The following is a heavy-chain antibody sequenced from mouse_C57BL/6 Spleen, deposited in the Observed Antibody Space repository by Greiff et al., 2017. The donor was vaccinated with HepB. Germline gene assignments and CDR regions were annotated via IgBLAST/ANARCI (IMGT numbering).Heavy chain of an antibody. CDR2: IDPSDSYT. D-gene: IGHD4-1*01. CDR1: GYTFTSYW. CDR3: ALGLYYFDY. Sequence: VQLQQPGAELVKPGASVKLSCKASGYTFTSYWMQWVKQRPGQGLEWIGEIDPSDSYTNYNQKFKGKATLTVDTSSSTAYMQLSSLTSEDSAVYYCALGLYYFDYWGQGTTLTVSS. J-gene: IGHJ2*01. V-gene: IGHV1-50*01.